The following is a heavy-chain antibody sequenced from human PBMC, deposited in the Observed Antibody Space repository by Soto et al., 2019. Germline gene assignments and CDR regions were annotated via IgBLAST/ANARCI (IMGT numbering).Heavy chain of an antibody. CDR2: ISAYNGNT. D-gene: IGHD3-22*01. Sequence: GASVKVSCKASGYSFINYYIHWVRQAPGQGLEWMGWISAYNGNTNYAQKLQGRVTMTTGTSTSTAYMELRSLRSDDTAVYYCARGEGPYYYDCSGYYTPPGFYYWGQGTLVTVSS. CDR1: GYSFINYY. J-gene: IGHJ4*02. CDR3: ARGEGPYYYDCSGYYTPPGFYY. V-gene: IGHV1-18*04.